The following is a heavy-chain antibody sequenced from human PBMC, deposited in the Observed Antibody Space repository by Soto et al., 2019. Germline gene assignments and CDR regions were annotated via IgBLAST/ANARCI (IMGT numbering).Heavy chain of an antibody. D-gene: IGHD1-7*01. V-gene: IGHV1-24*01. Sequence: ASVKVSCKVSGYTLTELSMHWVRQAPGKGLEWMGGFDPEDGETIYAQKFQGRVTMTEDTSTDTAYMELSSLRSEDTAVYYCATRAHQKLELRRLGCYYYGMDVWGQGTTVTVSS. J-gene: IGHJ6*02. CDR1: GYTLTELS. CDR2: FDPEDGET. CDR3: ATRAHQKLELRRLGCYYYGMDV.